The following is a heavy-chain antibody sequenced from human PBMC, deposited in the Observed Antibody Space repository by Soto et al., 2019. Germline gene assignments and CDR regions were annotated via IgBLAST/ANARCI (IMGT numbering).Heavy chain of an antibody. D-gene: IGHD1-7*01. CDR1: GFTFSSYA. Sequence: QPGGSLRLSCAASGFTFSSYAMHWVRQAPGKGLEWVAVISYDGSNKYYADSVKGRFTISRDNSKNTLYLQMNSLRAEDTAVYYCARGSDWNYGAFDIWGQGTMVTVSS. CDR3: ARGSDWNYGAFDI. CDR2: ISYDGSNK. V-gene: IGHV3-30-3*01. J-gene: IGHJ3*02.